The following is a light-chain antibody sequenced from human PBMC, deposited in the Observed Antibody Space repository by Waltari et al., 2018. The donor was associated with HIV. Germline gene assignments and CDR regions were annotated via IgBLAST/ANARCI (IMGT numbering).Light chain of an antibody. CDR2: AAS. J-gene: IGKJ2*01. CDR1: QSVNSNS. V-gene: IGKV3-20*01. CDR3: QQYGSSPQT. Sequence: EVVLTQSPDTLSLSPGEGAVLSCRASQSVNSNSLAWYQQKPGQAPGLLIFAASSRATGIPDRFSGSGSGTDFTLAISGLKPEDFATYYCQQYGSSPQTFGQGTKLEIK.